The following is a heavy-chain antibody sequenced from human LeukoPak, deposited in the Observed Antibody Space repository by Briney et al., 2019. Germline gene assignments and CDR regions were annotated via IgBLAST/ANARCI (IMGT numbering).Heavy chain of an antibody. D-gene: IGHD5-18*01. CDR1: SGSISSSSAY. J-gene: IGHJ4*02. CDR3: VSPRGFSYGYFDY. Sequence: PSETLSLTCTVSSGSISSSSAYWGWIRQPPGKGLEWIGSIYYSKNTYYNPSLKSLVTISADTSKNQFSLTLGSVSATDTAVYYCVSPRGFSYGYFDYRGQGTLVTVSS. V-gene: IGHV4-39*01. CDR2: IYYSKNT.